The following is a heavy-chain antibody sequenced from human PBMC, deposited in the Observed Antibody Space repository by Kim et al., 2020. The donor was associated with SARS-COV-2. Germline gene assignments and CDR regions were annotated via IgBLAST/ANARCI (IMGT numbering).Heavy chain of an antibody. V-gene: IGHV1-2*06. CDR1: GYTFTGYY. D-gene: IGHD3-3*01. CDR2: INPNSGGT. Sequence: ASVKVSCKASGYTFTGYYMHWVRQAPGQGLEWMGRINPNSGGTNYAQKFQGRVTMTRDTSISTAYMELSRLRSDDTAVYYCARAYDFWSGPKHGPDAFDIWGQGTMVTVSS. J-gene: IGHJ3*02. CDR3: ARAYDFWSGPKHGPDAFDI.